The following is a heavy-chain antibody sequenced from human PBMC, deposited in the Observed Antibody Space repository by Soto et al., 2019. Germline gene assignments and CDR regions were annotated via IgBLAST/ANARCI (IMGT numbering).Heavy chain of an antibody. CDR1: GFTFNTYG. D-gene: IGHD2-15*01. CDR3: ARADCTGAYCYSWPFNYGVDV. Sequence: QVQLVESGGGVVQPGGSLRLSCTTSGFTFNTYGMHWVRQAPGKGLEWVASIWYDGSNKYYADSVKGRFTISRDNSRNTLYLQMTSLRAEDTALYYCARADCTGAYCYSWPFNYGVDVWGQGTTVTVSS. CDR2: IWYDGSNK. V-gene: IGHV3-33*08. J-gene: IGHJ6*02.